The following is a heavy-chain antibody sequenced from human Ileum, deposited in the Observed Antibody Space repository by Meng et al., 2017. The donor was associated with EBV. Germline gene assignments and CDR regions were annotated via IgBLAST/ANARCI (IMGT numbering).Heavy chain of an antibody. CDR2: IYYSGST. J-gene: IGHJ4*02. V-gene: IGHV4-59*08. CDR1: GVSISSYY. CDR3: ARGGWSLDY. D-gene: IGHD2-15*01. Sequence: VQLQESGPGLGRPSETLSLPCTVSGVSISSYYWGWIRQPPGKGLEWIGYIYYSGSTNSNPSLKSRVTISVATSKNQFSLNLSSVTAADTAVYYCARGGWSLDYWGQGTLVTVSS.